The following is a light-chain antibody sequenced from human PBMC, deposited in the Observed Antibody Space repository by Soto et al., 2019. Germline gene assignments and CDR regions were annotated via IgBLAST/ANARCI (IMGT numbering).Light chain of an antibody. Sequence: QSVLAQPPSASGTPGQRVTISCSGSTSNVGSNLASWYQQLPGSAPKLLIYNDYERPSGVPDRFSGSKSGTSASLGISGLRSEDEADYFCAVWDDSLSGVVFGGGTSSPS. J-gene: IGLJ2*01. CDR2: NDY. CDR1: TSNVGSNL. CDR3: AVWDDSLSGVV. V-gene: IGLV1-47*02.